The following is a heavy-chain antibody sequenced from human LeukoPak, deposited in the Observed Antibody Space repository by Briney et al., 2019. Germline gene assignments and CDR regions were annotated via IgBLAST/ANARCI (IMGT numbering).Heavy chain of an antibody. D-gene: IGHD3-22*01. CDR2: IYTGGNT. Sequence: GGSLRLSCAASGFTFSSSAMSWVRQAPGKGLEWVSTIYTGGNTYYAASVKGRFTISRDFSKNTVFLHMNSLRAEDTAMYYCARGDDSGYYDYFDYWGQGALVTVSS. V-gene: IGHV3-23*05. J-gene: IGHJ4*02. CDR3: ARGDDSGYYDYFDY. CDR1: GFTFSSSA.